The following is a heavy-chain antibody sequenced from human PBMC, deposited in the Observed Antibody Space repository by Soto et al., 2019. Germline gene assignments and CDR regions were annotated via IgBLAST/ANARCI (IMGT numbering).Heavy chain of an antibody. Sequence: TSETLSLTCAVSGGSISSSNWWSWVRQPAGKGLEWIGEIYHSGSTNYNPSLKSRVTISVDKSKNQFSLKLSSVTAADTAVYYCARSPDSSGYYPRRYYYGMDVWGQGTTVTVSS. D-gene: IGHD3-22*01. CDR2: IYHSGST. CDR3: ARSPDSSGYYPRRYYYGMDV. V-gene: IGHV4-4*02. J-gene: IGHJ6*02. CDR1: GGSISSSNW.